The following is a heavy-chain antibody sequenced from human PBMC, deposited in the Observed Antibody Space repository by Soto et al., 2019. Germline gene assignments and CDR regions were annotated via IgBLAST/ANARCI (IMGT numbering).Heavy chain of an antibody. CDR3: ARERTGFWSQEQQLVLGVDYYYGMDV. J-gene: IGHJ6*02. V-gene: IGHV1-69*01. Sequence: QVQLVQSGAEVKKPGSSVKVSCKASGGTFSSYAISWVRQAPGQGLEWMGGIIPIFGTANYAQKFQGRVTIPADESTSTAHMALSSLRSEVTAVYYCARERTGFWSQEQQLVLGVDYYYGMDVWGQGTTVTVSS. CDR2: IIPIFGTA. D-gene: IGHD6-13*01. CDR1: GGTFSSYA.